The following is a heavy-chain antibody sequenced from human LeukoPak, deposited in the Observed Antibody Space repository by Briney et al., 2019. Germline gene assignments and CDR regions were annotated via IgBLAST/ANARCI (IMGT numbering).Heavy chain of an antibody. CDR1: GFTFRNYW. J-gene: IGHJ4*02. CDR2: IKQDGNEK. CDR3: AREYFYGSGSYFNGY. V-gene: IGHV3-7*04. D-gene: IGHD3-10*01. Sequence: GGSLRLSCAASGFTFRNYWMTWVRQAPGKGLEWVANIKQDGNEKYYVDSVKGRFTISRDNAKNSLYLHMNSLRAEDTAVYYCAREYFYGSGSYFNGYWGQGALVTVSS.